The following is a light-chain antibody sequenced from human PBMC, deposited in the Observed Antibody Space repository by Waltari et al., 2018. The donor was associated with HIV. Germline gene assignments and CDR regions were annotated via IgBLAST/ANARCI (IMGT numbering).Light chain of an antibody. CDR2: AAS. J-gene: IGKJ2*01. Sequence: DVQMTQSPSSLSAYVGDRVTVTCRANATVGNYLNWYQQKLGEAPKLLIYAASTLESGVPSRFSGSGTGVTFTLTITTLQREDFATYYCQQTFRSPPTFGPGTKLDI. CDR1: ATVGNY. CDR3: QQTFRSPPT. V-gene: IGKV1-39*01.